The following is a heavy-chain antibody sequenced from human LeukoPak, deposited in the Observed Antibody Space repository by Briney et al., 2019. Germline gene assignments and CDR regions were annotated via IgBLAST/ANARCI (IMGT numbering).Heavy chain of an antibody. CDR3: ARNDSSGYFDY. V-gene: IGHV4-59*08. CDR2: IYYSGST. J-gene: IGHJ4*02. Sequence: SETLSLTCTVSGGSINNYYWSWIRQPPGKGLEWIGYIYYSGSTNYNPSLKSRVTISIDTSKSQFSLKLSSVTAADTAVYYCARNDSSGYFDYWGQGTLVTVSS. D-gene: IGHD3-22*01. CDR1: GGSINNYY.